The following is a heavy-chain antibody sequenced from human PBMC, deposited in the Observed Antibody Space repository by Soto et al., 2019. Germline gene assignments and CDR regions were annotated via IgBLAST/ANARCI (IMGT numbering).Heavy chain of an antibody. CDR3: AKGGAIVAAGTRVYLYNVMDV. J-gene: IGHJ6*02. D-gene: IGHD1-26*01. Sequence: ASVKVSCKASGYTFTGYYVHWVRQAPGQGLEWMGWINPNSGDTYLAQRFQGRVTMNRDTSIGTAYMELRGLTSDDTAEYYCAKGGAIVAAGTRVYLYNVMDVCGQGTTVTVAS. V-gene: IGHV1-2*02. CDR2: INPNSGDT. CDR1: GYTFTGYY.